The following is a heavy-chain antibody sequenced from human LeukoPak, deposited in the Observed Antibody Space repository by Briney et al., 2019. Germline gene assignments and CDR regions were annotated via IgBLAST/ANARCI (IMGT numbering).Heavy chain of an antibody. CDR1: GFTFSSYW. Sequence: HPGGSLRLSCAASGFTFSSYWMHWVRQAPGKGLVWVSRINSDGSSTSYADSVKGRFTISRDNAKNTLYLQMNSLRAEDTAVYYCARYRSSWSDYYYYGVDVWGQGTTVTVSS. CDR3: ARYRSSWSDYYYYGVDV. J-gene: IGHJ6*02. V-gene: IGHV3-74*01. D-gene: IGHD6-13*01. CDR2: INSDGSST.